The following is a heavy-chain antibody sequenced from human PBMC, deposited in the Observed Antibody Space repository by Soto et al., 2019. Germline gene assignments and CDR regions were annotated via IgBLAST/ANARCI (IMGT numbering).Heavy chain of an antibody. CDR3: AREGPVTTLGY. D-gene: IGHD4-17*01. V-gene: IGHV1-2*02. Sequence: QVQLVQSGAEVKTTGASVRVSCKASGYTFTDNHMHWVRQAPGQGLEWMGWMNPNTGGTSYVQKFQGRVTMTRDTSIGTAYMELSSLRPDDTAIYYCAREGPVTTLGYWGQGTLVTVSS. CDR1: GYTFTDNH. J-gene: IGHJ4*02. CDR2: MNPNTGGT.